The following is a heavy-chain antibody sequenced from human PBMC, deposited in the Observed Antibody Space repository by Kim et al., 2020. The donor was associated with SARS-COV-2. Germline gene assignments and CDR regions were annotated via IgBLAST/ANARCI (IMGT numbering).Heavy chain of an antibody. D-gene: IGHD3-3*01. CDR1: GYTFTSYD. V-gene: IGHV1-8*01. CDR2: MNPNSGNT. Sequence: ASVKVSCKASGYTFTSYDINWVRQATGQGLEWMGWMNPNSGNTGYAQKFQGRVTMTRNTSISTAYMELSSLRSEDTAVYYCARACLYYDFWSGYRYYYYYYMDVWGKGTTVTVSS. J-gene: IGHJ6*03. CDR3: ARACLYYDFWSGYRYYYYYYMDV.